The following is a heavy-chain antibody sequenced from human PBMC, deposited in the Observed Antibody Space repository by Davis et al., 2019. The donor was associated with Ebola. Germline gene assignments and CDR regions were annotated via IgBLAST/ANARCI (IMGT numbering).Heavy chain of an antibody. CDR2: ISYDGSNT. CDR3: ARVPAPGRFLEAPIEY. J-gene: IGHJ4*02. V-gene: IGHV3-30*03. CDR1: GFIFSTYG. Sequence: GGSLRLSCAASGFIFSTYGMHWVRQAPGKGLEWVAVISYDGSNTYYADSVRGRFTISRDNSKNTLNLQMNSLRAEETAVYYCARVPAPGRFLEAPIEYWGQGTLVTVSS. D-gene: IGHD3-3*01.